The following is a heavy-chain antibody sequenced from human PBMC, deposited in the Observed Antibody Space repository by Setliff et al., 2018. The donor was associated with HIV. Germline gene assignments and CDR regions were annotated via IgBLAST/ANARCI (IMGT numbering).Heavy chain of an antibody. CDR2: IYHSGST. CDR1: GYSISSGYY. D-gene: IGHD3-16*02. J-gene: IGHJ4*02. Sequence: PSETLSLTCAVSGYSISSGYYWGWIRQPPGKGLEWIGSIYHSGSTYYNPSLKSRVTISVDTSKNQFSLKLSSVTAADTAVYYCAREGNYIWGNYHYTLGYWGQGTLVTVSS. CDR3: AREGNYIWGNYHYTLGY. V-gene: IGHV4-38-2*02.